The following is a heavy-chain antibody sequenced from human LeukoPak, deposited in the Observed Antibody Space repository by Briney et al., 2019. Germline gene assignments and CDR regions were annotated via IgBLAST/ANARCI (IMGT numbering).Heavy chain of an antibody. J-gene: IGHJ3*02. V-gene: IGHV1-18*01. D-gene: IGHD2-15*01. CDR1: GYTFTSYG. CDR3: ARDPPGIVAFDI. CDR2: ISAYNGNT. Sequence: ASVKVSCKASGYTFTSYGISWVRQAPGQGLEWMGWISAYNGNTNYAQKLQGRVTITTDTSTSTAYMELRSLRSDDTAVYYCARDPPGIVAFDIWGQGTVVTVSS.